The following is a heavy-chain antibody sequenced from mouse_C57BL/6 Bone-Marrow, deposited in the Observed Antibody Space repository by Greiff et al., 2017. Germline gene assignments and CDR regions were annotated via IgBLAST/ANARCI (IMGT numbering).Heavy chain of an antibody. CDR2: ISDGGSYT. CDR3: ARDGGGDDGDY. Sequence: EVHLVESGGGLVKPGGSLKLSCAASGFTFSSYAMSWVRQTPEKRLEWVATISDGGSYTYYPDNVKGRFTISRDNAKNNLYLQMSHLKSEDTAMYYCARDGGGDDGDYWGQGTTLTVSS. V-gene: IGHV5-4*01. J-gene: IGHJ2*01. D-gene: IGHD2-2*01. CDR1: GFTFSSYA.